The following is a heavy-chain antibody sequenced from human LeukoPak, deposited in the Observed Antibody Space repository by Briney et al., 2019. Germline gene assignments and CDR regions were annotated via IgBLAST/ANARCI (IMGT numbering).Heavy chain of an antibody. Sequence: GRSLRLSCAASGFTFSSYAMHWVRQAPGKGLEWVTVISYDGSNKYYADSVKGRFTISRDNSKNTLYLQMNSLRAEDAAVYYCAKAQPQWFSDYWGQGTLVTVSS. D-gene: IGHD3-22*01. V-gene: IGHV3-30-3*01. J-gene: IGHJ4*02. CDR3: AKAQPQWFSDY. CDR1: GFTFSSYA. CDR2: ISYDGSNK.